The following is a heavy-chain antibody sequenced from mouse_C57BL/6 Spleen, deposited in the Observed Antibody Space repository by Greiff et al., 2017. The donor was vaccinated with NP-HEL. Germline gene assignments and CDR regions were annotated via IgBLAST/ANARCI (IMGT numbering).Heavy chain of an antibody. CDR1: GYTFTSYW. J-gene: IGHJ3*01. CDR2: IDPNSGGT. D-gene: IGHD2-5*01. V-gene: IGHV1-72*01. CDR3: ARWSADSNYGAWFAY. Sequence: QVQLQQSGAELVKPGASVKLSCKASGYTFTSYWMHWVKQRPGRGLEWIGRIDPNSGGTKYNEKFKSKATLTVDKPASTAYMQLSSLTSEDAAVYYCARWSADSNYGAWFAYWGQGTLVTVSA.